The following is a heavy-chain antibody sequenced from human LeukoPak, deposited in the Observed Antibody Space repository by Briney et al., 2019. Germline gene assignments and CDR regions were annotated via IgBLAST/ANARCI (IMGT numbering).Heavy chain of an antibody. CDR3: ARFELDSGGYASNFDS. D-gene: IGHD3-22*01. Sequence: GGSLRLSCAASGFTVSSNYMTWVRQAPGKGLEWVANIKQDGSDKYYMDSVKGRFTISRDNAKNSLYLQMNTLRAEDTAVYYCARFELDSGGYASNFDSWGQGTLVTVSS. CDR1: GFTVSSNY. V-gene: IGHV3-7*01. CDR2: IKQDGSDK. J-gene: IGHJ4*02.